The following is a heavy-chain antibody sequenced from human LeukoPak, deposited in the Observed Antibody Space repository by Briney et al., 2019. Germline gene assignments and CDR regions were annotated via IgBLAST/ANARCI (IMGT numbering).Heavy chain of an antibody. CDR3: ARERGSGWYYFDY. CDR1: GFSVTNNY. Sequence: PGGSLRLSCAVSGFSVTNNYMSWVRQAPGKGLEWVSVFYVGGATYYADSVKGRFTISRDNAKTSLYLQMNSLRAEDTAVYYCARERGSGWYYFDYWGQGTLVTVSS. D-gene: IGHD6-19*01. J-gene: IGHJ4*02. CDR2: FYVGGAT. V-gene: IGHV3-53*01.